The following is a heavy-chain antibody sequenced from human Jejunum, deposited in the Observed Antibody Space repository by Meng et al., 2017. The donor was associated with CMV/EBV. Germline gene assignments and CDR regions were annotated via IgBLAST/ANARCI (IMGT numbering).Heavy chain of an antibody. D-gene: IGHD6-13*01. Sequence: SGFPFNNSAMTWVRQAPGKGLEWVSTISGTGGTTYYADSVKGRFTISRDDSRNTLYLQMNSLRVEDTAVFYCARGDSSTSWLVFDYWGLGTLVTVSS. V-gene: IGHV3-23*01. CDR3: ARGDSSTSWLVFDY. CDR2: ISGTGGTT. CDR1: GFPFNNSA. J-gene: IGHJ4*02.